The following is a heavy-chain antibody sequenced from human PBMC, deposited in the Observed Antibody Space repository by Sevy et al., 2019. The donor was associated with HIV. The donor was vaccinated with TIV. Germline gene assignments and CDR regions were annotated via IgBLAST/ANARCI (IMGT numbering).Heavy chain of an antibody. Sequence: GGSLRLSCSASEFTFSSYAMSWVRLAPGKGLEWVSSVSGSGRFTDYADFEEGRFIISRDNSKNTLSVQMNSLRAEDTAVYYCAKGFCSGDTCPRDYYYYGMDVWGQGTTVTVSS. CDR3: AKGFCSGDTCPRDYYYYGMDV. J-gene: IGHJ6*02. CDR2: VSGSGRFT. V-gene: IGHV3-23*01. D-gene: IGHD2-15*01. CDR1: EFTFSSYA.